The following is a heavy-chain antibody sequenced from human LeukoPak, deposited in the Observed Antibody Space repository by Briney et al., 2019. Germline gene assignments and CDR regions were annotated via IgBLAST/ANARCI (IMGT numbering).Heavy chain of an antibody. CDR3: AKDWSIFGARDWFDP. Sequence: SEILSLTCTVSGGSISSYYWSWIRQPPGKGLEWIGRIYSTGSTSYNPSLESRVTISRDTSKNQFSLILSSVTAADTAVYYCAKDWSIFGARDWFDPWGQGTLVTVSS. CDR2: IYSTGST. D-gene: IGHD3-3*01. V-gene: IGHV4-4*08. CDR1: GGSISSYY. J-gene: IGHJ5*02.